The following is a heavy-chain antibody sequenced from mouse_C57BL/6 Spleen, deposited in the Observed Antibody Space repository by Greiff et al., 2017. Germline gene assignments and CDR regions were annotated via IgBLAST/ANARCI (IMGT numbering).Heavy chain of an antibody. CDR2: ISYDGSN. V-gene: IGHV3-6*01. CDR3: AREYDDARDD. Sequence: DVQLQESGPGLVKPSQSLSLTCSVTGYSITSGYYWNWIRQFPGNKLEWMGYISYDGSNNYNPSLKNRISITRDTSKNQFFLKLNSVTTEDTATYYCAREYDDARDDWGKGTSVTVSS. D-gene: IGHD2-12*01. CDR1: GYSITSGYY. J-gene: IGHJ4*01.